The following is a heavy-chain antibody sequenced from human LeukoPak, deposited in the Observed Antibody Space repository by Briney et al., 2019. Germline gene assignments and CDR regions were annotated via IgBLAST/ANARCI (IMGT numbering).Heavy chain of an antibody. CDR2: IKQDGSEK. CDR3: ASDFGSGSFFAY. D-gene: IGHD3-10*01. V-gene: IGHV3-7*03. CDR1: GFTFSTHW. Sequence: GGSLRLSGAASGFTFSTHWMSWVRQIPGKGLEWVANIKQDGSEKHYVDSVRGRFTISRDNAESSLYLQMNSLRAEDTAVYYCASDFGSGSFFAYWGQGTLVTVSS. J-gene: IGHJ4*02.